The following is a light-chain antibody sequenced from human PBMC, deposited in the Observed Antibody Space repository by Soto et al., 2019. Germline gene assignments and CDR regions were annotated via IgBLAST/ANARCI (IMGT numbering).Light chain of an antibody. CDR2: AAS. V-gene: IGKV1-8*01. CDR3: QQYNSYPST. Sequence: AIRMTQSPSSLSSSTGDRVTITCRASQGIISYLAWYQQKPGKAPKLLIYAASTLQSGVPSRFSGSGSGTEFTLTISSLQPDDFATYYCQQYNSYPSTFGQGTKVDIK. CDR1: QGIISY. J-gene: IGKJ1*01.